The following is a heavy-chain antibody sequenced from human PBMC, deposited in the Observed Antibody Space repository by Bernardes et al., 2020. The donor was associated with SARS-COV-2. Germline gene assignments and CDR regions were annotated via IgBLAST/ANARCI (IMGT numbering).Heavy chain of an antibody. V-gene: IGHV5-51*01. CDR3: AKPGTDY. Sequence: GESLKISCGGSGYNFNTQWVAWVRQVAGKGLEYMGIIYPGDSETKYGPSFQGRFTISRDNSKNTLFLQMKRLRAEDTAVYYCAKPGTDYWGQGTLVTVSA. D-gene: IGHD1-1*01. CDR1: GYNFNTQW. CDR2: IYPGDSET. J-gene: IGHJ4*02.